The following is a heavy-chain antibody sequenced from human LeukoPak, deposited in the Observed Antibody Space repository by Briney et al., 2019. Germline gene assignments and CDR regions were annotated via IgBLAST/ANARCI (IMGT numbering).Heavy chain of an antibody. Sequence: HSQTLSLTCAISGDSVSSNSAAWNWIRQSPSRGLEWLGRTYYRSKWYNDYAVSVKSRITINPDTSKNQFSLQLNSVTPEDMAVYYCARDRAAAAGVSYYYYGMDVWGQGTTVTVSS. J-gene: IGHJ6*02. CDR2: TYYRSKWYN. CDR1: GDSVSSNSAA. CDR3: ARDRAAAAGVSYYYYGMDV. D-gene: IGHD6-13*01. V-gene: IGHV6-1*01.